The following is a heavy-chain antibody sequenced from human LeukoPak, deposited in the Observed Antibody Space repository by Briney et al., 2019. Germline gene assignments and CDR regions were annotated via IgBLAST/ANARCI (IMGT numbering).Heavy chain of an antibody. CDR2: INHSGST. Sequence: PSETLSLTCAVYGGSFSGYYWSWIRQPPAKGLEWIGEINHSGSTNYNPSLKSRVTISVDTSKNQFSLKLSSVTAADTAVYYCARGRWNVPHVRYWFDPWGQGTLVTVSS. D-gene: IGHD2-2*01. CDR3: ARGRWNVPHVRYWFDP. V-gene: IGHV4-34*01. J-gene: IGHJ5*02. CDR1: GGSFSGYY.